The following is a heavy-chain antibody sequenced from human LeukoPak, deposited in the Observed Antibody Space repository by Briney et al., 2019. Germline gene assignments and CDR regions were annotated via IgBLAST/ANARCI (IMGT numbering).Heavy chain of an antibody. CDR2: MNPNSGNT. CDR1: GYTFTSYD. CDR3: ARGLGGIQLWVAMGDY. J-gene: IGHJ4*02. D-gene: IGHD5-18*01. V-gene: IGHV1-8*03. Sequence: ASVKVSCKASGYTFTSYDINWVRQATGQGLEWMGWMNPNSGNTGYAQKFQGRVTISRNTSISTAYMELSSLRSEDTAVYYCARGLGGIQLWVAMGDYWGQGTLVTVSS.